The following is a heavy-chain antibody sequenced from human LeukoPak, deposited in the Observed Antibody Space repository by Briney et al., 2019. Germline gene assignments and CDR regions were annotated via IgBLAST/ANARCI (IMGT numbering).Heavy chain of an antibody. CDR2: IASKTDGGTT. J-gene: IGHJ4*02. CDR3: TTGIRGD. V-gene: IGHV3-15*04. CDR1: GFTFSSYW. Sequence: GGSLRLSCAASGFTFSSYWMNWARQAPGKGLEWVGRIASKTDGGTTDYAAPVKGRFTISRDDSKNTLFLQMNSLKTEDTAVYYCTTGIRGDCGQGTLVTVSS.